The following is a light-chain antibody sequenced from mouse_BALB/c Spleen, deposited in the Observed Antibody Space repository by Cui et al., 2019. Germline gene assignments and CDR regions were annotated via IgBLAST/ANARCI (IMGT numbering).Light chain of an antibody. Sequence: QIVLTQSPAIMSASPGEKVTMTCSASSSVSYMHWYQQKSGTSPKRWIYDTSKLASGVPARFSGNGSGTSYSLTISSMEAEDAATYYCQQWSSNPPTFGGGTKLEIK. J-gene: IGKJ2*01. CDR3: QQWSSNPPT. V-gene: IGKV4-59*01. CDR2: DTS. CDR1: SSVSY.